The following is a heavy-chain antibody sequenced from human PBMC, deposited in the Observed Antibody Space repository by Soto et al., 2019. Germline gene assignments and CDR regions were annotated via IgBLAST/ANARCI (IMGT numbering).Heavy chain of an antibody. J-gene: IGHJ4*02. CDR1: GYTFTSYG. D-gene: IGHD6-6*01. Sequence: QVQLVQSGAEVKKPGASVKVSCKASGYTFTSYGISWVRHAPGQELEWMGWISAYNGNTNYAQKLQGRVTMTTDTSPRIAYMELRSLRSDDTAVYYCARDVATQYSRSSGFGYWGQGTLVSVSS. CDR2: ISAYNGNT. V-gene: IGHV1-18*01. CDR3: ARDVATQYSRSSGFGY.